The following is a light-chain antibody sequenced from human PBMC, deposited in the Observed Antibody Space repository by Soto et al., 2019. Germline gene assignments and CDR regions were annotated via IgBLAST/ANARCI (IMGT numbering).Light chain of an antibody. CDR3: QQYDTSPRT. CDR2: AAS. Sequence: EIVLTQSPGTLSLAPGERATLSCRASQDLSSGSLAWYRQKPGQAPRILIYAASSRATGIPDRFIGSGSVTDFTLTISRLEPEDFAVYYCQQYDTSPRTFGRGTKVE. J-gene: IGKJ1*01. V-gene: IGKV3-20*01. CDR1: QDLSSGS.